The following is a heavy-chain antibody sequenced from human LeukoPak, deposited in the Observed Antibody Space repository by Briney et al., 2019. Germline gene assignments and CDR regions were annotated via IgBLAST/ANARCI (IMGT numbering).Heavy chain of an antibody. CDR1: GGSNSPYY. J-gene: IGHJ4*02. CDR2: IYTSGST. V-gene: IGHV4-4*08. Sequence: SETLSLTCVVCGGSNSPYYWRWIRQSPGKGLAWIGRIYTSGSTNYNPSLKGRVTISVDTSKNQFSLKLSSVSSAVTAEYCCAREDYYGSGETDYWGQGTLVTVSS. D-gene: IGHD3-10*01. CDR3: AREDYYGSGETDY.